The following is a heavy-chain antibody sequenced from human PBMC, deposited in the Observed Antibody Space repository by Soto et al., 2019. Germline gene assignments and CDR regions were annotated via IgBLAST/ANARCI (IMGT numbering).Heavy chain of an antibody. V-gene: IGHV4-39*01. Sequence: SETLSLTCTVSGGSINSRSYYWGWIRQSPGKGLEWVGSIYYSGSTYYNPSLKSRVAMSVDTSKNQFSLKLRSVSGAETAFYYCARQRTWVVTKAYFDDGGQGSLVTVSS. CDR3: ARQRTWVVTKAYFDD. D-gene: IGHD2-21*02. CDR2: IYYSGST. CDR1: GGSINSRSYY. J-gene: IGHJ4*02.